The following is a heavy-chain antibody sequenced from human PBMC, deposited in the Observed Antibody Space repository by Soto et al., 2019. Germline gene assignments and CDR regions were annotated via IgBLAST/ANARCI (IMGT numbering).Heavy chain of an antibody. D-gene: IGHD3-10*01. CDR1: GGSFSGYY. Sequence: SETLSLTCAVYGGSFSGYYWSWIRQPPGKGLEWIGEINHSGSTNYNPSLKSRVTISVDTSKNQFSLKLSSVTAADTAVYYCARVSHYYGSGSNDYWGQGTLVTVSS. CDR3: ARVSHYYGSGSNDY. J-gene: IGHJ4*02. V-gene: IGHV4-34*01. CDR2: INHSGST.